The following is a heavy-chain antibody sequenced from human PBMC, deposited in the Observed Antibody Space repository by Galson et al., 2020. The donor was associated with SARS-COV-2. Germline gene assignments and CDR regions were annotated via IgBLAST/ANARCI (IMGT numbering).Heavy chain of an antibody. CDR1: GFNLGSYW. CDR3: ARFLGYCSDGSCSGHDAFDI. Sequence: QAGGSLRLSCAASGFNLGSYWMHWVRQAPGKGLVWVSGIISDGSSTTYADSVKGRFTVSRDNAENTLYLQMKSLRAEDTAVYYCARFLGYCSDGSCSGHDAFDIWGQGTLVTVSS. D-gene: IGHD2-15*01. CDR2: IISDGSST. J-gene: IGHJ3*02. V-gene: IGHV3-74*01.